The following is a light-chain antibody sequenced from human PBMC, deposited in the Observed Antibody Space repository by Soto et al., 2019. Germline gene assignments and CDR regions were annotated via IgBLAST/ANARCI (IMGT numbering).Light chain of an antibody. Sequence: QSALTQPASVSGSPGQSITISCTGTSSDVGGYNYVSWYQQHPGKAPKLVIYDVTIRPSGVSNRFSGSKSGNTASLTISGLQAEDEADYYSNSCSRSSPPSYVFGTGTKLTVL. CDR3: NSCSRSSPPSYV. CDR2: DVT. CDR1: SSDVGGYNY. J-gene: IGLJ1*01. V-gene: IGLV2-14*03.